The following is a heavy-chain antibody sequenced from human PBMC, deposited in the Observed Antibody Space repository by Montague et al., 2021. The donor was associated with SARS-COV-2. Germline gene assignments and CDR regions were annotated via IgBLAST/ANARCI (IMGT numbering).Heavy chain of an antibody. J-gene: IGHJ6*02. CDR1: GGSLSGYY. V-gene: IGHV4-34*01. Sequence: SETLSLTCAVYGGSLSGYYWSWIRQPPGEGLEWIAEISHSGSTSYNPSLKSRVTISVDTSKNQFPLKLSSATAADTAVYYCARVPYRLLFVPRYYGMDVWGLGTTVTVSS. CDR2: ISHSGST. CDR3: ARVPYRLLFVPRYYGMDV. D-gene: IGHD2-2*01.